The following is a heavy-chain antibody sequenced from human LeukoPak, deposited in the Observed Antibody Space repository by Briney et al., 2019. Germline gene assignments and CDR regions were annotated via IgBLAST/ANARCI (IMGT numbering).Heavy chain of an antibody. Sequence: PGGSLRLSCAASGFTFSSYGMHWVRQAPGKGLEWVSSISSSSSYIYYADSVKGRFTISRDNAKNSLYLQMNSLRAEDTAVYYCARDFPAVEDIVVVPAELLPPDYCMDVWGKGTTVTVSS. CDR3: ARDFPAVEDIVVVPAELLPPDYCMDV. J-gene: IGHJ6*03. CDR1: GFTFSSYG. V-gene: IGHV3-21*01. D-gene: IGHD2-2*01. CDR2: ISSSSSYI.